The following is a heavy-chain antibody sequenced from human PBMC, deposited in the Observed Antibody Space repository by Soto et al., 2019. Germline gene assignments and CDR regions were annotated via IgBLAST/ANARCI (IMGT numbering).Heavy chain of an antibody. V-gene: IGHV3-21*01. Sequence: GGSLRLSCAASGFTFSSYGMTWVRQAPGKGLEWVSSITGSSNNIYYADSVKGRFTISRDNAENSLYLQMNSLRAEDTALYYCAVPAASSPFDYWGQGALVTVSS. J-gene: IGHJ4*02. D-gene: IGHD2-2*01. CDR3: AVPAASSPFDY. CDR2: ITGSSNNI. CDR1: GFTFSSYG.